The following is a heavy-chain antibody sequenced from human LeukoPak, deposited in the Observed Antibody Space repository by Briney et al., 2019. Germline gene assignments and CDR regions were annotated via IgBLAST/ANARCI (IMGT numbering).Heavy chain of an antibody. Sequence: GGSLRLSCAASGFTFSSYNMNWVRQTPGQGLEWVSSITSGSSHIYYADSVKGRFTISRDIAKSSLYLQMNSLRAEDTAVYYCARDPYSGSYGADYYYYMDVWGKGTTVTISS. CDR2: ITSGSSHI. D-gene: IGHD1-26*01. CDR3: ARDPYSGSYGADYYYYMDV. CDR1: GFTFSSYN. V-gene: IGHV3-21*01. J-gene: IGHJ6*03.